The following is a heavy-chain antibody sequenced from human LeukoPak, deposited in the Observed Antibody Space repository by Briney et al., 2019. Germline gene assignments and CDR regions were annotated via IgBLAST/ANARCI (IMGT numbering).Heavy chain of an antibody. CDR1: GFTFSSYA. Sequence: GRSLRLSCAASGFTFSSYAMHWVRQAPGKGLEWVAVMSYDGSNKYYADSVKGRFTISRDNSKNTLYLQMNSLRAEDTAVYYCARGATGICFDYWGQGTLVTVSS. V-gene: IGHV3-30-3*01. CDR3: ARGATGICFDY. J-gene: IGHJ4*02. CDR2: MSYDGSNK. D-gene: IGHD1-1*01.